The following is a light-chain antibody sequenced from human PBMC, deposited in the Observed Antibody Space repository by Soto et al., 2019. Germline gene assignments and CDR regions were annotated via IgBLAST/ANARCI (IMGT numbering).Light chain of an antibody. V-gene: IGLV2-11*01. CDR2: DVT. Sequence: QSALTQPRSVSGSPGQSVTISCTGTSSDVGGYNYVSWYQHHPGKAPKLMILDVTKRPSGVPDRFSGSKSGNTASLTISGLQAEDEADYYCCSYAGSYTFVVFGGGTKLTVL. CDR3: CSYAGSYTFVV. J-gene: IGLJ2*01. CDR1: SSDVGGYNY.